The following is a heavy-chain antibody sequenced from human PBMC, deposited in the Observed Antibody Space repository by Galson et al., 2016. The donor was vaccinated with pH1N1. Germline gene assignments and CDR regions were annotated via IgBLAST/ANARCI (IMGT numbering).Heavy chain of an antibody. J-gene: IGHJ4*02. Sequence: QSGAEVKKPGESLKISCRGSGYTFTTHWVAWVRQTPEKGLEWMGNIYPGDSDTKYSPSFQGQVTMSVDKSINTAYLLWSSLKASDTAMYYCARRQTETGLDFGGQGTLVTVSS. CDR1: GYTFTTHW. D-gene: IGHD3-9*01. CDR2: IYPGDSDT. CDR3: ARRQTETGLDF. V-gene: IGHV5-51*03.